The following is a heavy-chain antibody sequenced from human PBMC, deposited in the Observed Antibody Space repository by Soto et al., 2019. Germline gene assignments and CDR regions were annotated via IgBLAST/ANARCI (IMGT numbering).Heavy chain of an antibody. D-gene: IGHD2-15*01. CDR2: IYYSGNT. J-gene: IGHJ4*02. V-gene: IGHV4-59*08. CDR1: GGSRSSYY. CDR3: AIFFCSCVRCPSHFAY. Sequence: SENLSLTCTVSGGSRSSYYWSCIRQPPGKGLEWIGSIYYSGNTNYNPSLKSRVTISVDTSKNQFSLKLTSVTAADTAVYFCAIFFCSCVRCPSHFAYRGRGTLVTVSS.